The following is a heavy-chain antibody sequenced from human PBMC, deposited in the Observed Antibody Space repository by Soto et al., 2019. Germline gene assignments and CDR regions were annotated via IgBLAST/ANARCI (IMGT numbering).Heavy chain of an antibody. D-gene: IGHD2-15*01. V-gene: IGHV4-39*01. CDR1: GGSISSSSYY. J-gene: IGHJ4*02. CDR3: ARLLYCSGGSCSYRPPPYYFAY. Sequence: SETLSLTCTVSGGSISSSSYYWGWIRQPPGKGLEWIGSIYYSGSTYYNPSLKSRVTISVDTSKNQFSLKLSSVTAADTAVYYCARLLYCSGGSCSYRPPPYYFAYWGQGTLVTVSS. CDR2: IYYSGST.